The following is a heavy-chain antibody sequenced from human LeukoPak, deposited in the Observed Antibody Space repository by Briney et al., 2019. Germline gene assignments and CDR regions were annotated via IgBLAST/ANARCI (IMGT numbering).Heavy chain of an antibody. V-gene: IGHV1-8*01. CDR2: MNPNSGNT. Sequence: ASVKVSCKASGYTFTSYDINWVRQATGQGLEWMGWMNPNSGNTGYAQKFQGRVTMTRNTSMSTAYMELSSLRSEDTAVYYCARVRAVVYGMDVWGQGTTVTVSS. CDR3: ARVRAVVYGMDV. D-gene: IGHD6-19*01. CDR1: GYTFTSYD. J-gene: IGHJ6*02.